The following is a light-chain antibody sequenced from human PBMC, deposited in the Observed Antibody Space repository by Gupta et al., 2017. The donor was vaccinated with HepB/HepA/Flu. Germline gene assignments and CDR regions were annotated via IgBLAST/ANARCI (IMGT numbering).Light chain of an antibody. Sequence: DIQMTHSPSTLSASIRDRLTLTCRASQSINKWLAWEQKKPGKAPKVLIYKASTVESGVPSRGSGSGSGTEFTLTIRSRQPDDFATYYCQQEKSYPRTFGQGTKVEIK. CDR2: KAS. CDR1: QSINKW. V-gene: IGKV1-5*03. CDR3: QQEKSYPRT. J-gene: IGKJ1*01.